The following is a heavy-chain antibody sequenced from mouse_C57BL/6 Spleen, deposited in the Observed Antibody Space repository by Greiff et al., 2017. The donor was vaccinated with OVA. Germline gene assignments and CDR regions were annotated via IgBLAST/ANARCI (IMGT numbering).Heavy chain of an antibody. D-gene: IGHD1-1*01. Sequence: EVQLVESGPGLVKPSQSLSLTCSVTGYSITSGYYWNWIRQFPGNKLEWMGYISYDGSNNYNPSLKNRISITRDTSKNQFFLKLNSVTTEDTATYYCARAEFITTVVASPYYAMDYWGQGTSVTVSS. J-gene: IGHJ4*01. CDR2: ISYDGSN. CDR3: ARAEFITTVVASPYYAMDY. V-gene: IGHV3-6*01. CDR1: GYSITSGYY.